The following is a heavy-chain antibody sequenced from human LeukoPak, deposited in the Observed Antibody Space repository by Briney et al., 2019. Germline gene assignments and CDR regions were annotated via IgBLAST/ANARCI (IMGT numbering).Heavy chain of an antibody. V-gene: IGHV3-23*01. Sequence: GGSLRLSCAASGFTFRSYAMSWVRQAPGKGLEWVSGISGSGGSTYYADSVKGRFTISRVNFKNTLYLQMNSLRAEDTAVYYCAKNDYGGLDAFDIWGQGTMVTVSS. CDR2: ISGSGGST. CDR3: AKNDYGGLDAFDI. CDR1: GFTFRSYA. D-gene: IGHD4-23*01. J-gene: IGHJ3*02.